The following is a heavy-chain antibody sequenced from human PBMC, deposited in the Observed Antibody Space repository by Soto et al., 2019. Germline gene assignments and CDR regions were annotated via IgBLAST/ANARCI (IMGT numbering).Heavy chain of an antibody. D-gene: IGHD1-26*01. V-gene: IGHV1-18*01. CDR1: GYHFTSYC. CDR3: ARDMSGFFDY. Sequence: VEASSKASGYHFTSYCISWVRQAPGQGLEWMGWISAYNGNTNYAQKLQGRVTMTTDTSTSTAYMELRSLRSDDTAVYYCARDMSGFFDYWGQGTLVTVSS. J-gene: IGHJ4*02. CDR2: ISAYNGNT.